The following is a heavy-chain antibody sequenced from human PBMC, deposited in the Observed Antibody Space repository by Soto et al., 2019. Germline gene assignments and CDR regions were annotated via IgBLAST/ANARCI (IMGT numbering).Heavy chain of an antibody. V-gene: IGHV3-30*03. CDR2: ISYDGKQT. CDR3: ARDGWGSNWYFDL. D-gene: IGHD3-16*01. CDR1: GVTFKDYG. J-gene: IGHJ2*01. Sequence: GGSLRLSCGAPGVTFKDYGMHWVRQAPGKGLEWVAVISYDGKQTYYADSVKGRITISKDKYKRTLFLQMNSLRDDDTSVYYCARDGWGSNWYFDLWGRGTLVTVSS.